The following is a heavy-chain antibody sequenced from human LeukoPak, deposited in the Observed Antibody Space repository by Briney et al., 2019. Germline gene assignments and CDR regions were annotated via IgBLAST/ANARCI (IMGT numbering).Heavy chain of an antibody. CDR2: INHSGST. Sequence: SETLSLTCAVYGGSFSGYYWSWIRQPPGKGLEWIGEINHSGSTNYNPSLKSRVTISVDTSKNQFSLKLSSVTAADTAVYYCARGLRYYYGSGNRLYYFDYWGQGTLVTVSS. D-gene: IGHD3-10*01. V-gene: IGHV4-34*01. CDR3: ARGLRYYYGSGNRLYYFDY. J-gene: IGHJ4*02. CDR1: GGSFSGYY.